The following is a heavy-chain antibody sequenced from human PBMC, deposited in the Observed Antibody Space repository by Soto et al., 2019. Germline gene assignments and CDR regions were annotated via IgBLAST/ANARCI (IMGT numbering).Heavy chain of an antibody. CDR2: IFWDDDK. CDR3: VHSRRLGHKSGGNYYFWDS. J-gene: IGHJ4*02. CDR1: GVSLSTSGLG. Sequence: SGPTLVNPTHTLTLTCTFSGVSLSTSGLGVGWIRQSPGKALDWLALIFWDDDKRHSPSLKSRVTITKDTSRNQVALTMANMDPVYRARYCSVHSRRLGHKSGGNYYFWDSCGQGTL. D-gene: IGHD3-3*01. V-gene: IGHV2-5*02.